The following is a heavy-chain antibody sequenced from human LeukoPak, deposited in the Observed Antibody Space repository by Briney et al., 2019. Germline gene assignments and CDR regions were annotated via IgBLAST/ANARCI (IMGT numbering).Heavy chain of an antibody. Sequence: GGSLTLSCAAPGITFSSSFMCWVRQVPGKGLEWVSIIYAAGATYTADSVTGRVTISRDTCKNMLNLEMNSLRPEDTAVYFCARVGIYRPGSSYFDHWGQGTLVAVSS. D-gene: IGHD3-10*01. CDR3: ARVGIYRPGSSYFDH. CDR2: IYAAGAT. CDR1: GITFSSSF. J-gene: IGHJ4*02. V-gene: IGHV3-66*01.